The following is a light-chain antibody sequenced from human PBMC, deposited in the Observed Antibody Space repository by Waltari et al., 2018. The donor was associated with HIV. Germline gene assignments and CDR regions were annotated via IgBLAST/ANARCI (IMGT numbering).Light chain of an antibody. CDR1: NIASQN. CDR3: QVWDSSTGV. Sequence: SYELTQPLSVSVALGQTAKITCGGHNIASQNVHWYQQRPGQAPVLVIYRDNIRPSGIPERFSGSNSGNTAILSISRVQAEDEGDYYCQVWDSSTGVFGGGTNLTVL. J-gene: IGLJ3*02. V-gene: IGLV3-9*01. CDR2: RDN.